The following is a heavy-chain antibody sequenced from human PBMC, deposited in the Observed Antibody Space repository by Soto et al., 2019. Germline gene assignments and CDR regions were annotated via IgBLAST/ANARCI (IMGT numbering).Heavy chain of an antibody. J-gene: IGHJ5*02. D-gene: IGHD3-9*01. CDR2: IDPSDSYT. CDR1: GYSFTGYW. CDR3: ARHGPGTQHFDWLPPFDP. Sequence: GESLTASWKGSGYSFTGYWISWVIQIPVKGLEWMGRIDPSDSYTNYSPSFQGHVTISADKSISTAYLQWSSLKASDTAMYYCARHGPGTQHFDWLPPFDPWGQGTMVTVYS. V-gene: IGHV5-10-1*01.